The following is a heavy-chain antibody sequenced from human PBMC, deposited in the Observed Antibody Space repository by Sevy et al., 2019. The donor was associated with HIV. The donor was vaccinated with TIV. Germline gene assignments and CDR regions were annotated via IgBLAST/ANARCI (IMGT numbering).Heavy chain of an antibody. J-gene: IGHJ3*02. Sequence: GGSLRLSCEVSGFTLDTYVMHWVRQAPGKGLEWVAGLSYDETVKYYGESVKGRFTISRDNSKNTLYLQMNSLRAEDTAVYYCARDVLAVAGTGWGAFDIWGQGTMVTVSS. CDR3: ARDVLAVAGTGWGAFDI. D-gene: IGHD6-19*01. CDR1: GFTLDTYV. CDR2: LSYDETVK. V-gene: IGHV3-30*03.